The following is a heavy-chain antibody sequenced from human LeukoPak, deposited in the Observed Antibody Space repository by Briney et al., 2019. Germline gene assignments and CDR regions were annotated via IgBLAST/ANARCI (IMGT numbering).Heavy chain of an antibody. CDR2: IYYSGST. D-gene: IGHD3-22*01. Sequence: SETLSLTCTVSGGSISSYYWSWIRQPPGKGLEWIGYIYYSGSTYYNPSLKSRVTISVDTSKNQFSLKLSSVTAADTAVYYCARTYYYDSSGLPSEYYFDYWGQGTLVTVSS. V-gene: IGHV4-59*06. CDR1: GGSISSYY. J-gene: IGHJ4*02. CDR3: ARTYYYDSSGLPSEYYFDY.